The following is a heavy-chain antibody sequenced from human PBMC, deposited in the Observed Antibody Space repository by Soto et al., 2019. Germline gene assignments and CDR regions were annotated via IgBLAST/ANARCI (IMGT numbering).Heavy chain of an antibody. J-gene: IGHJ5*01. CDR2: INHSGRV. V-gene: IGHV4-34*01. CDR3: STRAYDTNGYYRFDP. Sequence: SETLSLTCAVYGGSFSGHSWTWIRQPPGKGLEWIGDINHSGRVNYSPSLKSRVTISLDTSKNQFSLTLSAMTAADTAIYYCSTRAYDTNGYYRFDPWGQGTLVTVSS. D-gene: IGHD3-22*01. CDR1: GGSFSGHS.